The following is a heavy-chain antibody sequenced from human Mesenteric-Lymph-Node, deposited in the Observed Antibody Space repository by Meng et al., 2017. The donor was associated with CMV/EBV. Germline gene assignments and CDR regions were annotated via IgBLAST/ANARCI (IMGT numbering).Heavy chain of an antibody. V-gene: IGHV3-20*04. J-gene: IGHJ6*02. D-gene: IGHD3-3*01. CDR3: ARPPYYDFWSGYFSSRGVGYGMDV. CDR1: GFTFDDYG. Sequence: GGSLRLSCAASGFTFDDYGMSWVRQAPGKGLEWVSGINWNGGSTGYADSVKGRFTISRDNAKNSLYLQMNSLTADDTAVYYCARPPYYDFWSGYFSSRGVGYGMDVWGQGTTVTVSS. CDR2: INWNGGST.